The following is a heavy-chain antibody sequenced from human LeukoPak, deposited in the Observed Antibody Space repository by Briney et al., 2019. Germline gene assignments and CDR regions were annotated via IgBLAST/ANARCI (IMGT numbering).Heavy chain of an antibody. V-gene: IGHV3-7*01. CDR2: IKKDGSEK. D-gene: IGHD3-10*01. CDR3: ARGSRDGSGSYYFDY. Sequence: GGSLRLSCAASGFTFSSYWMSWVRQAPGKGLEWVANIKKDGSEKYYVDSVKGRFTISRDNAKNSLYLQMNSLRAEDTAVYYCARGSRDGSGSYYFDYWGQGTLVTVSS. J-gene: IGHJ4*02. CDR1: GFTFSSYW.